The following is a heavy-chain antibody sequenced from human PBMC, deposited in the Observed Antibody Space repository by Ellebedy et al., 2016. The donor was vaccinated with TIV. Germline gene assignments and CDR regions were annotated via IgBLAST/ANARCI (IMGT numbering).Heavy chain of an antibody. D-gene: IGHD2-15*01. Sequence: GESLKISXAASGFTFSSYSMNWVRQAPGKGLEWVSSISSSSSYIYYADSVKGRFTISRDNAKNSLYLQMNSLRAEDTAVYYCARDALWSGGSPGFDYWGQGTLVTVSS. CDR2: ISSSSSYI. CDR1: GFTFSSYS. J-gene: IGHJ4*02. V-gene: IGHV3-21*01. CDR3: ARDALWSGGSPGFDY.